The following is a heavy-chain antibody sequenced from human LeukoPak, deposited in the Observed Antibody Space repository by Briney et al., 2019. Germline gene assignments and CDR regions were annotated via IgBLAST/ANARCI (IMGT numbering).Heavy chain of an antibody. CDR2: IYTSGST. CDR3: ASHTVAGYFDY. J-gene: IGHJ4*02. Sequence: SETLSLTCAVSGGSISSYYWSWIRQPAGKGLEWIGRIYTSGSTNYNPSLKSRVTMSVDTSKNQFSLKLSSVTAADTAVYYCASHTVAGYFDYWGQETLVSVSS. CDR1: GGSISSYY. V-gene: IGHV4-4*07. D-gene: IGHD6-19*01.